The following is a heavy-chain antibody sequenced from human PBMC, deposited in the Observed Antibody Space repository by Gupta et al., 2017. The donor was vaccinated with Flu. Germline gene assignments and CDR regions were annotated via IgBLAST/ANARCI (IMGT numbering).Heavy chain of an antibody. Sequence: ASGFTFSEYNLNWIRQAPGKGLEWISYSTSSGSTIYYAKSVKGRFTISRDNAKNSFYLEMNSLRVDDTAVYYCARDHFTKLFGMDVWGQGTAVTVSS. CDR1: GFTFSEYN. CDR3: ARDHFTKLFGMDV. V-gene: IGHV3-11*01. CDR2: STSSGSTI. J-gene: IGHJ6*02.